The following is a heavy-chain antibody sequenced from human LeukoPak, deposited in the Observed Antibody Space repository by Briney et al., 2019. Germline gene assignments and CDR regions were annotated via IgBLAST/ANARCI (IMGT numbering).Heavy chain of an antibody. Sequence: ASVKVSCKVSGYTLTELSMHWVRQAPGKGLEWMGGFDPEDGETIYAQKFQGRVTITTDESTSTAYMELSSLRSEDTAVYYCASFRGPQPSQYYYYMDVWGKGTTVTVSS. CDR3: ASFRGPQPSQYYYYMDV. D-gene: IGHD3-10*01. J-gene: IGHJ6*03. CDR1: GYTLTELS. V-gene: IGHV1-24*01. CDR2: FDPEDGET.